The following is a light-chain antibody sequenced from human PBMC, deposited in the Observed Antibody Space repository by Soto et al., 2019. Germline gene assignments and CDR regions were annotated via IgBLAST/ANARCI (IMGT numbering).Light chain of an antibody. CDR2: EVT. CDR1: SNDVGTYNH. Sequence: QSALTQPPSASGSPGQSVTISCTGTSNDVGTYNHVSWYQHHPGKVPKHIIYEVTKRPSGVPDRFSGSKSGNTASLTISGLQAEDEADYYCCSYGGANSFWVFGGGTQLTVL. J-gene: IGLJ3*02. CDR3: CSYGGANSFWV. V-gene: IGLV2-8*01.